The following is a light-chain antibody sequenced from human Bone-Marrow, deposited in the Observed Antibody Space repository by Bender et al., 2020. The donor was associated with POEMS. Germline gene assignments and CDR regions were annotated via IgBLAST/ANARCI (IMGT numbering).Light chain of an antibody. J-gene: IGLJ3*02. CDR2: QDT. CDR3: YSTDTNDNRL. V-gene: IGLV3-10*01. Sequence: SYELTQPPSVSVSPGQTATITCSGEKLGEEYACWYQQKPGQSPVVVIYQDTKRPSGIPERFSGSNSGTLATLTISGAQVEDEGDYYCYSTDTNDNRLFGGGTKLTV. CDR1: KLGEEY.